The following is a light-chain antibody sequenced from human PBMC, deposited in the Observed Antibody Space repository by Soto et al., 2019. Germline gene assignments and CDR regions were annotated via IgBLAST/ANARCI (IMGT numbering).Light chain of an antibody. CDR2: KAS. CDR3: QQYNSNQLT. V-gene: IGKV1-5*03. J-gene: IGKJ4*01. Sequence: DIQMTQSPSTLSASVGDRFTITCRASQSISNWLAWYQQKPGKAPKLLIYKASTLESGVPSRFSGSGYGTEFTLTISSLQPDDFATYYCQQYNSNQLTFGGGTKVDIK. CDR1: QSISNW.